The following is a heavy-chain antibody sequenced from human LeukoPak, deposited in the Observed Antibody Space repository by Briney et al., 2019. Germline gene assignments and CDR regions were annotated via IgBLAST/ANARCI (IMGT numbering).Heavy chain of an antibody. CDR1: GDSISSHY. CDR2: FCYNRST. D-gene: IGHD5-24*01. V-gene: IGHV4-59*11. Sequence: TSETLSLTCTVSGDSISSHYWSWVRQPPGKALGWIGFFCYNRSTNYNPSLTSRVTISVDTSKNQFSLRLSSVTAADTAIYFCASGPSADGFDYWGQGTLVTVSS. CDR3: ASGPSADGFDY. J-gene: IGHJ4*02.